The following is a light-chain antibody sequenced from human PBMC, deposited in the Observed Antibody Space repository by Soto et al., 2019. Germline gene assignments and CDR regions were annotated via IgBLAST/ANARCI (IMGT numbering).Light chain of an antibody. CDR1: SSNIGAGYD. CDR3: AAWFDSLNVSV. CDR2: SND. V-gene: IGLV1-40*01. J-gene: IGLJ1*01. Sequence: QSVLTQPPSVSGAPGQRVTISCTGSSSNIGAGYDVHWYQQLPGTAPKLLIYSNDQRPSGVPDRFSGSKSGTSASLAISGLQSEDEADYYGAAWFDSLNVSVFGAGTKFT.